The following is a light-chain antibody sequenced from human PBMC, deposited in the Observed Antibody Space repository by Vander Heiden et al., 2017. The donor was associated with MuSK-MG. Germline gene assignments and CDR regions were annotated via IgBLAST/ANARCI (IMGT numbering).Light chain of an antibody. CDR3: QHSYRAPVT. V-gene: IGKV1-39*01. J-gene: IGKJ2*01. CDR2: NAS. Sequence: DIQMTQSPSSLSASVGDRVTLTCRSSQTISGYLNWYQQKPGQAPKLLIYNASSLQSGVPSRVSGSGSGTDFSLTISELRPEDFASYYCQHSYRAPVTFGQGTKLEIK. CDR1: QTISGY.